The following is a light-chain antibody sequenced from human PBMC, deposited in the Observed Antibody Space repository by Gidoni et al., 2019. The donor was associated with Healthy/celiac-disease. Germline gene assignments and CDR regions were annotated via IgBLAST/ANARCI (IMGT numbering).Light chain of an antibody. J-gene: IGLJ2*01. V-gene: IGLV2-23*01. Sequence: QSALTPPASVSGSPGQSITISCTGTSSDVGSYNIVSWYQQHPGKAPKLMIYEGSKRPSGVSNRFSGSKSGNTVSLTISGLQAEDEADYYCCSYAGSSTLVFGGGTKLTVL. CDR1: SSDVGSYNI. CDR3: CSYAGSSTLV. CDR2: EGS.